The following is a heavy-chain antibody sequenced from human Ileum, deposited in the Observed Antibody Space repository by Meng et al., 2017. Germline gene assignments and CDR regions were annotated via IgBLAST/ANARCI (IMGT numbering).Heavy chain of an antibody. CDR2: INHSGST. CDR3: ARGGGRYGPDFDY. J-gene: IGHJ4*02. V-gene: IGHV4-34*01. D-gene: IGHD3-16*01. CDR1: GGSFSGYY. Sequence: QWQLQQWVAGLLKPSATLSPTCAVYGGSFSGYYWSWIRQPPGKGLEWIGEINHSGSTNYNPSLKSRVTISVDTSKNQFSLKLSSVTAADTAVYYCARGGGRYGPDFDYWGQGTLVTVSS.